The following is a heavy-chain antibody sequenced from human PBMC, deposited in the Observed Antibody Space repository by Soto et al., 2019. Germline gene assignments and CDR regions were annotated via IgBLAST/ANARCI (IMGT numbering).Heavy chain of an antibody. Sequence: GASVKVSCKASGYTFTSYAMHWVRQAPGQRLEWMGWINAGYGNTKYSQKFQGRVTITRDTSASTAYMELSSLRSEDTAVYYCATPEGYYGSGSYYGPFDYWGQGTLVTVSS. D-gene: IGHD3-10*01. V-gene: IGHV1-3*01. CDR3: ATPEGYYGSGSYYGPFDY. J-gene: IGHJ4*02. CDR1: GYTFTSYA. CDR2: INAGYGNT.